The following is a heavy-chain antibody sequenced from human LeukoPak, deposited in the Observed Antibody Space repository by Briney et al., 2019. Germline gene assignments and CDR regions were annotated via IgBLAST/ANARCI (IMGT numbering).Heavy chain of an antibody. CDR2: IYSGGST. Sequence: PGGSLRLPCAASGFTVSSNYMSWVRQAPGKGLEWVSVIYSGGSTYYADSVKGRFTISRDNSKNTLYLQMNSLRTEDTAVYYCARDGRGDLTWIQLWSPFDYWGQGTLVAVSS. CDR1: GFTVSSNY. CDR3: ARDGRGDLTWIQLWSPFDY. J-gene: IGHJ4*02. D-gene: IGHD5-18*01. V-gene: IGHV3-66*02.